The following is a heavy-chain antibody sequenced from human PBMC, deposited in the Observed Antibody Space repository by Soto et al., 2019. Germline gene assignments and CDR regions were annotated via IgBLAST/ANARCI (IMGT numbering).Heavy chain of an antibody. Sequence: GGSLRLSCAASGFTFSSYGMHWVRQAPGKGLEWVAVISYDGSNKYYADSVKGRFTISRDNSKNTLYLQMISLRAEETAVYYCAKDRMVRDENYGMDGWGQGTTVTGSS. CDR3: AKDRMVRDENYGMDG. D-gene: IGHD3-10*01. J-gene: IGHJ6*02. V-gene: IGHV3-30*18. CDR1: GFTFSSYG. CDR2: ISYDGSNK.